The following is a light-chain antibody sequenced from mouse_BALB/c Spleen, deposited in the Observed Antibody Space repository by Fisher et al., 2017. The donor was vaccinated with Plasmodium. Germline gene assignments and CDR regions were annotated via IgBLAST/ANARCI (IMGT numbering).Light chain of an antibody. Sequence: DIVLTQTPLTLSVTVGQPASISCKSSQSLLDSDGKTYLSWFLQRPGQSPKRLIYLVSKLDSGVPDRFTGSGSGTDFTLKISRVEAEDLGVYFCSQSTHLPLTFGAGTKLELK. V-gene: IGKV1-135*01. CDR2: LVS. J-gene: IGKJ5*01. CDR3: SQSTHLPLT. CDR1: QSLLDSDGKTY.